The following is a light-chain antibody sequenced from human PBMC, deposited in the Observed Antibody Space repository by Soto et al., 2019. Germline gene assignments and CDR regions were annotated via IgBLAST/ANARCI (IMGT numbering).Light chain of an antibody. CDR1: QSVSSSY. CDR3: QQYGYSRGT. Sequence: EIVLTQSPGTLSLSPGERATLSCRASQSVSSSYLAWYQQKPGQAPRLLIYGASSRATGIPDRFSGSGSGTDFTLSISRLEPEDFAVYYCQQYGYSRGTFGQGTKVEIK. CDR2: GAS. V-gene: IGKV3-20*01. J-gene: IGKJ1*01.